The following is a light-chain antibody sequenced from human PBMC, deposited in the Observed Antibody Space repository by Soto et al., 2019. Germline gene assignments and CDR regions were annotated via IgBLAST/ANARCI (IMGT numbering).Light chain of an antibody. CDR2: AAS. Sequence: DIQMTQSPSTLSASVGDRVTITFRASQSISRWLAWFQQKPGKAPKLLIFAASTLQSGVPSRFSGSGSRTDFTLTITSLQPEDIGTYYCQQTDTLPSTFGQGTRLEIK. V-gene: IGKV1-12*01. CDR3: QQTDTLPST. CDR1: QSISRW. J-gene: IGKJ5*01.